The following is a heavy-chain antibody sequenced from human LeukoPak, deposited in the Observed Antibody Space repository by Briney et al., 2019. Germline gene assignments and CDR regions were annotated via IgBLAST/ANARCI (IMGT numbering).Heavy chain of an antibody. CDR1: GYTFTGYD. V-gene: IGHV1-2*02. CDR2: INPNSGAT. CDR3: ARDCGYNGTDAFDI. D-gene: IGHD5-24*01. J-gene: IGHJ3*02. Sequence: GASVKVSCKASGYTFTGYDMHWVRQAPGQGLEWMGRINPNSGATNYAQKFQGRVTMTRDTSISTAYMELSRLRSDDTAVYYCARDCGYNGTDAFDIWGQGKMVTVSA.